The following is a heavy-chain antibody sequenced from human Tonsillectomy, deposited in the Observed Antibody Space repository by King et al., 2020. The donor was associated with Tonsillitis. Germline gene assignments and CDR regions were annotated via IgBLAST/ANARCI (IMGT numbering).Heavy chain of an antibody. D-gene: IGHD3-10*01. CDR1: GFSFSDHF. J-gene: IGHJ3*02. Sequence: VQLVESGGGLVQPGGSLRLSCAASGFSFSDHFMDWVRQAPGKGLEWVGRTRNKAHTYTTEYAASVKGRLTIPGDDSKNSVYLQMNSLKTEDTAVYYCARGGLSYGSVSYDNSYAFESWGHGTMVTVSS. CDR2: TRNKAHTYTT. V-gene: IGHV3-72*01. CDR3: ARGGLSYGSVSYDNSYAFES.